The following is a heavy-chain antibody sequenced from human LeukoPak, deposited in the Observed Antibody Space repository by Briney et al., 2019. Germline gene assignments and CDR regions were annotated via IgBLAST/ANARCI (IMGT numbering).Heavy chain of an antibody. J-gene: IGHJ6*02. D-gene: IGHD3-22*01. CDR3: ARDKSGIVVDIYGMDV. CDR1: GFTFSSFA. V-gene: IGHV3-23*01. Sequence: PGGSLRLSCAASGFTFSSFAMSWVRQAPGKGLEWVSDISGSGGDTHYADSVKGRFTISRDNAKNSLYLQMNSLRAEDTAVYYCARDKSGIVVDIYGMDVWGQGTTVTVSS. CDR2: ISGSGGDT.